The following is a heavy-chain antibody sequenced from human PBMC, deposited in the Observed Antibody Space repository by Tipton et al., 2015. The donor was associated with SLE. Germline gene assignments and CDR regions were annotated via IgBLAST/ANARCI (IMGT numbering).Heavy chain of an antibody. V-gene: IGHV3-48*01. Sequence: SLRLSCAASGFTFRTYNMNWVRQAPGKGLEWISYISSSSNTIYYGDSVKGRFTISRDNAKNTLYLQMNSLRPEDTAVYYCAKYSVVRRSPFDYWGQGTLVTVSS. CDR3: AKYSVVRRSPFDY. J-gene: IGHJ4*02. CDR1: GFTFRTYN. CDR2: ISSSSNTI. D-gene: IGHD3-10*01.